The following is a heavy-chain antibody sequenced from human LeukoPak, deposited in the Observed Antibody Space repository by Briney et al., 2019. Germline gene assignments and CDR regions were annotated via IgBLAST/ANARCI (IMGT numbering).Heavy chain of an antibody. CDR1: GFTFSSYG. Sequence: GGSLRLSCAASGFTFSSYGMHWVRQAPGKGLEWVAVIWYDGSNKYYADSVKGRFTISRDNSKNTLYLQMNSLRAEDTAVYYCARAPDCSSTSCYGNYYYYGMDVWGQGTTVTVSS. D-gene: IGHD2-2*01. CDR2: IWYDGSNK. CDR3: ARAPDCSSTSCYGNYYYYGMDV. J-gene: IGHJ6*02. V-gene: IGHV3-33*01.